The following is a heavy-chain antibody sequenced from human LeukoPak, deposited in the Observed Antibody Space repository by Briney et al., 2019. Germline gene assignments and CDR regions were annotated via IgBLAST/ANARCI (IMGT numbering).Heavy chain of an antibody. V-gene: IGHV3-30*18. CDR1: GFTFSSYG. D-gene: IGHD3-9*01. CDR3: AKDRSGAYYDILTGYDY. CDR2: ISYDGSNK. J-gene: IGHJ4*02. Sequence: GGSLRLSCAASGFTFSSYGMHWVRQAPGKGLEWVAVISYDGSNKYYADSVKGRFTISRDNSKNTLYLQMNSLRAEDTAVYYCAKDRSGAYYDILTGYDYWGQGTLVTVSS.